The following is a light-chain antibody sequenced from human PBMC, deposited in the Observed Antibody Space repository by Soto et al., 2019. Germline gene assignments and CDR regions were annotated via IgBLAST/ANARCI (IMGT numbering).Light chain of an antibody. V-gene: IGKV3-20*01. CDR1: QSINRNF. CDR2: AAS. Sequence: EIVLTQSPGTLYLSPGEGATLSRRASQSINRNFLAWYQQKRGQVPRLLIYAASIRATGIPDRFSGSGSGTDFTLTVSRLEPEDFAVYYCQQYGSSPMYSFGQGTKVDIK. CDR3: QQYGSSPMYS. J-gene: IGKJ2*03.